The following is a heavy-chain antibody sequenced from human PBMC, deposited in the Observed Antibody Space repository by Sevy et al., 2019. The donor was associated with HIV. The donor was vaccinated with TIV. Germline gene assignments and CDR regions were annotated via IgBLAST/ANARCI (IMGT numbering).Heavy chain of an antibody. D-gene: IGHD3-16*01. J-gene: IGHJ6*02. Sequence: GGALRLSCATSGFPFDEYAMHWGRQVPGKGLEWVSRISWDSWNSESIGYAGPVKGRFTISRDNAKNSLYLQMNSLRPEDTALYYCAKEVDDNPFYYDRKQDNYGMDVWGQGTTVTVSS. CDR2: ISWDSWNSESI. V-gene: IGHV3-9*01. CDR1: GFPFDEYA. CDR3: AKEVDDNPFYYDRKQDNYGMDV.